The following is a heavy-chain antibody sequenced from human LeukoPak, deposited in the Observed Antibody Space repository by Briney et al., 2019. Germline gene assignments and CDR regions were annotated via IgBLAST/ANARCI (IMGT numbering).Heavy chain of an antibody. CDR2: ISDASDK. CDR3: AKGLGGFGELFRGY. Sequence: GRSLRLSCAASGFSFSSHGMHWVRQAPGKGLEWVAVISDASDKFYGDSVKGRFTISRDNSKNTLYLQMNSLRAEDTAVYYCAKGLGGFGELFRGYWGQGTLVTVSS. CDR1: GFSFSSHG. V-gene: IGHV3-30*18. J-gene: IGHJ4*02. D-gene: IGHD3-10*01.